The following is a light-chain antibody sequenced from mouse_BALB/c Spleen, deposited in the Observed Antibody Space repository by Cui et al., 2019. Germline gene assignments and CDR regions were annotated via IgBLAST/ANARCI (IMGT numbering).Light chain of an antibody. V-gene: IGKV12-46*01. CDR2: AAT. J-gene: IGKJ1*01. CDR1: EKIYSN. Sequence: DIQMTQSSDSLSVSVGETVTITCQASEKIYSNLTWYQQKQGKSPQLLVYAATNLADGMPSRFSGSGSGTQYSLKINSLQSEDFGSYYCQHFWGTPWTFGGGTKLEIK. CDR3: QHFWGTPWT.